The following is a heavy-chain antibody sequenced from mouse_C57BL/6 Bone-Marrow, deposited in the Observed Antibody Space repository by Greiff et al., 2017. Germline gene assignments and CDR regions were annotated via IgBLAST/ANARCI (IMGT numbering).Heavy chain of an antibody. D-gene: IGHD1-1*01. CDR1: GYTFTSSW. Sequence: QVQLQQPGAELVRPGTSVKLSCKASGYTFTSSWMHWVKQRHGQGLEWIGVIDPSDSDTNYNQKFKGKATLTVDTSSSTASMQLSSLSSEDSAVYYCASAFSTVVAVDYWGQGTTLPVSS. CDR3: ASAFSTVVAVDY. CDR2: IDPSDSDT. J-gene: IGHJ2*01. V-gene: IGHV1-59*01.